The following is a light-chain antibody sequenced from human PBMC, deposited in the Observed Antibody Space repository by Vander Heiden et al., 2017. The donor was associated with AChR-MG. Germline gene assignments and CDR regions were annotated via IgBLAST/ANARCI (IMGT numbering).Light chain of an antibody. J-gene: IGKJ3*01. CDR3: QEDETYSGT. V-gene: IGKV1-5*03. CDR1: QSISDW. CDR2: RAS. Sequence: DIQMTQSPSTLSASVGDRVTITCRASQSISDWLAWYQQKAGNAPILLIYRASTLQSGVPSRFSGSGSGTDFTLTISSLQPDDFATYYCQEDETYSGTFGHGTKVNYK.